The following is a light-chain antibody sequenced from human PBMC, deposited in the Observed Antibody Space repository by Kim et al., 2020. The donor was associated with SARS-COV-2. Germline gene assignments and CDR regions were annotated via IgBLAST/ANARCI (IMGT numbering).Light chain of an antibody. CDR2: WAS. J-gene: IGKJ2*01. CDR1: QSLLYSSNNKNK. Sequence: RATINCKSSQSLLYSSNNKNKLAWYQQNPGQPPNLLISWASTRESGVPDRFSGSGSGTDFTLTISSLQAEDVAFYYCQQYYSAPYTFGQGTKLE. V-gene: IGKV4-1*01. CDR3: QQYYSAPYT.